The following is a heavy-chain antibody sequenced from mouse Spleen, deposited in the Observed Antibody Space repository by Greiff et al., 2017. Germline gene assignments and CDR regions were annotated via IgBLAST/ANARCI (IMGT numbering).Heavy chain of an antibody. CDR2: INPSTGYT. V-gene: IGHV1-7*01. Sequence: VQLQQSGAELAKPGASVKMSCKASGYTFTSYWMHWVKQRPGQGLEWIGYINPSTGYTEYNQKFKDKATLTADKSSSTAYMQLSSLTSEDSAVYYCARELGPFAYWGQGTLVTVSA. CDR3: ARELGPFAY. CDR1: GYTFTSYW. J-gene: IGHJ3*01. D-gene: IGHD4-1*01.